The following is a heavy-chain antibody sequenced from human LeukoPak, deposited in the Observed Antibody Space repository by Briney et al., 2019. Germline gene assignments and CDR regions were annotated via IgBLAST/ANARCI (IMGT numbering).Heavy chain of an antibody. CDR3: ARGLGTYWGKDFLNWFDP. CDR2: VNPNSGNA. J-gene: IGHJ5*02. V-gene: IGHV1-8*02. CDR1: GYSFTNYD. Sequence: ASVKVSCKASGYSFTNYDINWVRQAAGQGLEWMGWVNPNSGNAGYSQKFQGRVTLTRNTSLATTYMELTSLTSEDTAVYYCARGLGTYWGKDFLNWFDPWGQGTLVTVSS. D-gene: IGHD7-27*01.